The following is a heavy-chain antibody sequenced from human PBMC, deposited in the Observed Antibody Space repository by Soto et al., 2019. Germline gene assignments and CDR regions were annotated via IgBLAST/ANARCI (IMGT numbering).Heavy chain of an antibody. V-gene: IGHV1-69*13. J-gene: IGHJ6*02. CDR3: ARDVAGYTLGYCSGGSCYLRRMDV. Sequence: SVKVSCKASGGTFSSYAISWVRQAPGQGLEWMGGIIPIFGTANYAQKFQGRVTITADESTSTAYMELSSLRSEDTAVYYCARDVAGYTLGYCSGGSCYLRRMDVWGQGTTVTVSS. CDR1: GGTFSSYA. D-gene: IGHD2-15*01. CDR2: IIPIFGTA.